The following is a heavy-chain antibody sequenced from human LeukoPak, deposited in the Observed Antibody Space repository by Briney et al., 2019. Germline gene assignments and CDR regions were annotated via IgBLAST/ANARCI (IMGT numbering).Heavy chain of an antibody. Sequence: ASVKVSCKASGYTFSSYYMHWVRQAPGQRLEWMGWINAGNGNTKYSQKFQGRVTITRDTSASTAYMELSSLRSEDTAVYYCARNQIPGIAAAGSYGMDVWGQGTTVTVSS. V-gene: IGHV1-3*01. D-gene: IGHD6-13*01. J-gene: IGHJ6*02. CDR1: GYTFSSYY. CDR3: ARNQIPGIAAAGSYGMDV. CDR2: INAGNGNT.